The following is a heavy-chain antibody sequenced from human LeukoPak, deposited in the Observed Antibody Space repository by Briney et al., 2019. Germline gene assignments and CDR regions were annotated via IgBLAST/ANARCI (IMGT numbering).Heavy chain of an antibody. Sequence: PSETLSLTCAVYGGSFSGYYWSWIRQPPGKGLEWIGEINHSGSTNYNPSLKSRVTISVDTSKNQFSLKLSSVTAADTAVYYCARVFPLGELSFDYWGQGTLVTVSS. CDR2: INHSGST. V-gene: IGHV4-34*01. CDR3: ARVFPLGELSFDY. CDR1: GGSFSGYY. D-gene: IGHD3-16*02. J-gene: IGHJ4*02.